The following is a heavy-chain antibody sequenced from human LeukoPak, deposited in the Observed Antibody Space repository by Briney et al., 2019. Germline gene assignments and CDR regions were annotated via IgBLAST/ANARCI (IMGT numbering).Heavy chain of an antibody. D-gene: IGHD5-24*01. CDR1: GFTFSSYW. V-gene: IGHV3-74*03. Sequence: PGGALRLSCAASGFTFSSYWMHWVRQAPGKGLVWVSHINGDGGSTTYADSVEGRFTISRDNAKNTLYLQMNSLRAEDTAVFYCTRSLNYGFDYWGQGTLVTVSS. CDR3: TRSLNYGFDY. J-gene: IGHJ4*02. CDR2: INGDGGST.